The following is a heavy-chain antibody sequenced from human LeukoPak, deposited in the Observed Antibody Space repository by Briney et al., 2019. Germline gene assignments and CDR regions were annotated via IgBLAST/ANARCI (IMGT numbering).Heavy chain of an antibody. CDR2: ISSSSSTI. Sequence: GGSLRLSCTASGFTFGDYAMSWVRQAPGKGLEWVSYISSSSSTIYYADSVKGRFTISRDNAKNSLYLQMNSLRAEDTAVYYCARDPPRDYGDYSFQGDYWGQGTLVTVSS. V-gene: IGHV3-48*01. CDR1: GFTFGDYA. J-gene: IGHJ4*02. CDR3: ARDPPRDYGDYSFQGDY. D-gene: IGHD4-17*01.